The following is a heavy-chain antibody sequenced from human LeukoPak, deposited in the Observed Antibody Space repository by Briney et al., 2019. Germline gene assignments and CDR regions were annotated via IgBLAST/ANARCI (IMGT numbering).Heavy chain of an antibody. CDR1: CGSISSGGYS. CDR3: ARRTPYCGGDCYSEHYYYYGMDV. Sequence: SETLSLTCAVSCGSISSGGYSWSWIRQPPGKGLEWIGYIYHSGSTYYNPSLKSRVTIAVDRSKNQFSLKLSSVTAADTAVYYCARRTPYCGGDCYSEHYYYYGMDVWGQGTTVTVSS. D-gene: IGHD2-21*02. CDR2: IYHSGST. V-gene: IGHV4-30-2*01. J-gene: IGHJ6*02.